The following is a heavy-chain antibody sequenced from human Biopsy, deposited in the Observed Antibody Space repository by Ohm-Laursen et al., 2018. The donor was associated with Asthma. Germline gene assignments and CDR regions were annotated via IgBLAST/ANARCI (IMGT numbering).Heavy chain of an antibody. J-gene: IGHJ6*02. V-gene: IGHV4-34*01. CDR1: PGSFSGFF. CDR3: ARGPELDV. CDR2: TNERGVT. Sequence: SVTLSLTSAVYPGSFSGFFWTWIRPSPGQGLEWIGETNERGVTNNNPSLKSRVIISIDTYWNRVSLKLTSVTAADTAVYYCARGPELDVWGQGTTVTVSS.